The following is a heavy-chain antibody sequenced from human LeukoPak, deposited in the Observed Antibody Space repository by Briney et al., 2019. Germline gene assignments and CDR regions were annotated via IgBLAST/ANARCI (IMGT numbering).Heavy chain of an antibody. V-gene: IGHV1-2*02. Sequence: ASVKVSCKASGYKFTVYYLHWLRQAPGQGLEWMGWINPNIGGTHYAQKYRGRVTMTRDTSINTAYMELSSLTSDDTAVYYCTTLRRIAARPRYYYMDVWGKGTTVTVSS. J-gene: IGHJ6*03. CDR3: TTLRRIAARPRYYYMDV. D-gene: IGHD6-6*01. CDR2: INPNIGGT. CDR1: GYKFTVYY.